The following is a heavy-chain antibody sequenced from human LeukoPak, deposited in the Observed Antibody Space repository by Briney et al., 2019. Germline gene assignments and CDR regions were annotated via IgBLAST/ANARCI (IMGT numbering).Heavy chain of an antibody. D-gene: IGHD5-12*01. CDR3: ARDREDIVATIGVY. CDR1: GGTFSSYA. J-gene: IGHJ4*02. Sequence: AASVKVSCKASGGTFSSYAISWVRQAPGQGLEWMGRIIPILGIANYAQKFQGRVTITADKSTSTAYMKLSSLRSEDTAVYYCARDREDIVATIGVYWGQGTLVTVSS. V-gene: IGHV1-69*04. CDR2: IIPILGIA.